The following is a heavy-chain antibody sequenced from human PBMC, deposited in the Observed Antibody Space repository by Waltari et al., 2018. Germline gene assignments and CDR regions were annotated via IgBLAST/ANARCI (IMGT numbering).Heavy chain of an antibody. CDR1: GFTFSNVW. Sequence: EEHLVESGGGLVEPGGSLRLSCAASGFTFSNVWMSWVRQAPGKGLEWIGKIRTEGEGGTTQYAAPVKDRFSSSRRDSENMLIVQMAYLKTDDTAVYYCTIEHWSPPDVGYWGQGTPVTVSS. V-gene: IGHV3-15*05. CDR3: TIEHWSPPDVGY. CDR2: IRTEGEGGTT. J-gene: IGHJ4*02. D-gene: IGHD3-3*01.